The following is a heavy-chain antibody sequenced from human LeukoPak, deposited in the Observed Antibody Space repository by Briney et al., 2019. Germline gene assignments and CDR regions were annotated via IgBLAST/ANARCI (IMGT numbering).Heavy chain of an antibody. Sequence: PGGSLRLSCAASGFIFSDYYINWIRQAPGKGLEWVSYISNSGSTIYFADSVKGRFTISRDNAKNSLYLQMNSLRAEDTAVYYCARDSSGSYHYWGQGTLVTVSS. D-gene: IGHD1-26*01. V-gene: IGHV3-11*04. CDR2: ISNSGSTI. CDR3: ARDSSGSYHY. CDR1: GFIFSDYY. J-gene: IGHJ4*02.